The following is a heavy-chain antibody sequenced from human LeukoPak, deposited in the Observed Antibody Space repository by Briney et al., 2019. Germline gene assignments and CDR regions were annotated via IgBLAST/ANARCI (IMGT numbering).Heavy chain of an antibody. J-gene: IGHJ4*02. CDR2: IYQSGST. V-gene: IGHV4-4*02. Sequence: SGTLSLTCAVSGGSISSSNWWSWVRQPPGKGLEWIGEIYQSGSTNYNPSLKSRVTISVDKSKNQFSLKLSSVTAADTAVYYCASGGYSSGWPIFDYWGQGTLVTVSS. CDR3: ASGGYSSGWPIFDY. CDR1: GGSISSSNW. D-gene: IGHD6-19*01.